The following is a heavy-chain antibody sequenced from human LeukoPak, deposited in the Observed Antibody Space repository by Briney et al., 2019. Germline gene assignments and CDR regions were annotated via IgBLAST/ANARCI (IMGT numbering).Heavy chain of an antibody. CDR2: IGTSSSII. CDR1: GFTFSSYS. Sequence: GGSLRLSCAASGFTFSSYSMNWVRQTPGKGLEWVSYIGTSSSIIYYADSVKGRFTISRDNAKNSLYLQMNSLRDEDTAVYACARGNEWSFDYWAQGTLVTVSS. J-gene: IGHJ4*02. V-gene: IGHV3-48*02. D-gene: IGHD3-3*01. CDR3: ARGNEWSFDY.